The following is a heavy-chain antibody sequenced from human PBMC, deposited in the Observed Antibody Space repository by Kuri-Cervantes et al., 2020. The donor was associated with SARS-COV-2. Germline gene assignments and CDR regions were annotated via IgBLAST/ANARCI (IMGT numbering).Heavy chain of an antibody. D-gene: IGHD3-3*01. CDR3: ARDAEPTYYDFWSGYYPGRYGMDV. Sequence: GGSLRLSCAASGFTFSSYDMHWVRQATGKGLEWVSAIGTAGDTYYPGSVKGRFTISRDNSKNSLYLQMNSLRPEDTALYYCARDAEPTYYDFWSGYYPGRYGMDVWGQGTTVTVSS. J-gene: IGHJ6*02. CDR1: GFTFSSYD. V-gene: IGHV3-13*04. CDR2: IGTAGDT.